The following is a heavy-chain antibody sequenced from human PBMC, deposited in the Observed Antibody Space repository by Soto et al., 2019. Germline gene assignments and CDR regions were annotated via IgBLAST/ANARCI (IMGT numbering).Heavy chain of an antibody. Sequence: GGSLRLSCAASGFSFEDYGMHWVRQAPGKGLEWVSSISWNSRNIAYADSVKGRFTVSRDNAKNSLYLQMNSLRPEDTALYYCAKDVARYQLVLITEGMDVWGQGTTVTVSS. D-gene: IGHD3-10*01. CDR3: AKDVARYQLVLITEGMDV. J-gene: IGHJ6*02. V-gene: IGHV3-9*01. CDR1: GFSFEDYG. CDR2: ISWNSRNI.